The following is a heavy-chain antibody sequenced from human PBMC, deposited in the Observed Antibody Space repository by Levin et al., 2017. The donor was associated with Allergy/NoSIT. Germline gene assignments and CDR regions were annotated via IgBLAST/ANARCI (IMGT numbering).Heavy chain of an antibody. J-gene: IGHJ4*02. CDR3: ARAIGVATLYYFDY. CDR2: IYYSGST. V-gene: IGHV4-31*03. D-gene: IGHD2-21*01. Sequence: SETLSLTCTVSGGSISSGGYYWSWIRQHPGKGLEWIGYIYYSGSTYYNPSLKSRVTISVDTSKNQFSLKLSSVTAADTAVYYCARAIGVATLYYFDYWGQGTLVTVSS. CDR1: GGSISSGGYY.